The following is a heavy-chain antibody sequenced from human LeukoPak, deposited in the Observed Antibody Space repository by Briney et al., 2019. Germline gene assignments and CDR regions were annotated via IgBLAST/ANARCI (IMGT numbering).Heavy chain of an antibody. CDR1: GGSIKTYY. V-gene: IGHV4-59*01. Sequence: SETLSLTCSVSGGSIKTYYWTWIRQPPGKGLEWIGYIHYSGSNDSNPSLMGRVTISLDTSKSQFSLELRSVTAADTAVYYCVRDQSEFDSWGQGTVVTVSS. CDR3: VRDQSEFDS. CDR2: IHYSGSN. J-gene: IGHJ4*02.